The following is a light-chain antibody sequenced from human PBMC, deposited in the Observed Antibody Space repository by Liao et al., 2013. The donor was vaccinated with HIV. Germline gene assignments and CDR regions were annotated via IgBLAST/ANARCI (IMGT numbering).Light chain of an antibody. CDR1: NIGSKS. CDR3: QVWDKSSNHPV. Sequence: SYELTQPPSVSVAPGKTAKITCGGINIGSKSVHWHQQKPGQAPVLVIYYDSDRPSGIPERLSGSNSGNTATLTISRVEAGDEGDYYCQVWDKSSNHPVFGGGTKLTVL. J-gene: IGLJ3*02. V-gene: IGLV3-21*01. CDR2: YDS.